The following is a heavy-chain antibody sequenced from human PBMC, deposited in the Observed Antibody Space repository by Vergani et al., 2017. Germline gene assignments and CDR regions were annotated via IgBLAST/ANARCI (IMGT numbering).Heavy chain of an antibody. CDR2: IYTSGSS. D-gene: IGHD3-10*01. CDR3: AGDSASLSSWFDP. V-gene: IGHV4-61*02. CDR1: GGSISSGSYY. Sequence: QVQLQESGPGLVKPSQTLSLTCTVSGGSISSGSYYWNWIRQPAGKGLEWIGRIYTSGSSNYNPSLKSRVTISVDTSKNQFSLKLSSLTAADTVVYYCAGDSASLSSWFDPWGQGTLVTVSS. J-gene: IGHJ5*02.